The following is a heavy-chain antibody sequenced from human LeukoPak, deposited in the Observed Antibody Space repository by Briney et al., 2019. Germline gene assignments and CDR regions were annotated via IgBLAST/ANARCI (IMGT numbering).Heavy chain of an antibody. CDR1: GFVFSSHV. D-gene: IGHD3-9*01. J-gene: IGHJ4*02. CDR3: ARDYDWAFDF. Sequence: PGGSLRLSCAASGFVFSSHVLSWVRQAPGKGLEWIAYINHNGEAIYYPDFVKGRFTISRDNAKSSLFLQMNDLRDEDTAVYYCARDYDWAFDFWGQGTRVTVSS. CDR2: INHNGEAI. V-gene: IGHV3-48*02.